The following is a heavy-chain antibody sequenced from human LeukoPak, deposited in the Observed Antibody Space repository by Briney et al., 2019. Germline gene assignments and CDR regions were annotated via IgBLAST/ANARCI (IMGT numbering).Heavy chain of an antibody. CDR2: IKQDGSEK. CDR3: ARVRREMKRSLGRTTEYSYYYYMDV. V-gene: IGHV3-7*01. CDR1: GFTFDDYG. Sequence: GGSLRLSCAASGFTFDDYGMSWVRQGPGKGLEWVANIKQDGSEKYYIDSVKGRFTISRDNAKNSVYLQMNRLRAEDTAVYYCARVRREMKRSLGRTTEYSYYYYMDVWGKGTTVTVSS. J-gene: IGHJ6*03. D-gene: IGHD1/OR15-1a*01.